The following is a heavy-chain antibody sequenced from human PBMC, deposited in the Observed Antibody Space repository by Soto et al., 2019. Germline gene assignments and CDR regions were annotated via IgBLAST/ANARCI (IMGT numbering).Heavy chain of an antibody. CDR1: GYSFTDYH. V-gene: IGHV1-2*04. CDR3: ARGDSTDCSNGVCSFFYNHDMDV. Sequence: ASVKVSCKASGYSFTDYHIHWVRQAPGQGLEWLGRINPKSGGTSTAQKFQGWVTMTTDTSISTASMELTRLTSDDTAIYYCARGDSTDCSNGVCSFFYNHDMDVWGQGTTVSVS. D-gene: IGHD2-8*01. J-gene: IGHJ6*02. CDR2: INPKSGGT.